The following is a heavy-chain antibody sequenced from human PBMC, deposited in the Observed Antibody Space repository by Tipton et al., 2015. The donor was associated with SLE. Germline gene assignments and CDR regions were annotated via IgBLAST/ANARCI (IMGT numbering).Heavy chain of an antibody. CDR1: GFTFSSYA. Sequence: QVQLVQSGGGVVQPGRSLRLSCAASGFTFSSYAMHWVRQAPGKGLEWVPVISYDGSNKYYADSVKDRLTISRDNSKNTLYLQMNSLTAEDTAVYYCAIDYVFWSGYYGYFDYLCQGTLVIVSS. D-gene: IGHD3-3*01. V-gene: IGHV3-30*04. CDR3: AIDYVFWSGYYGYFDY. J-gene: IGHJ4*02. CDR2: ISYDGSNK.